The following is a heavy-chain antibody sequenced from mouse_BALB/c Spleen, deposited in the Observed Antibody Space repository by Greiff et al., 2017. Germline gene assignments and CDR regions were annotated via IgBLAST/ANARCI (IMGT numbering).Heavy chain of an antibody. CDR3: ARPDYAWFAY. Sequence: VQGVESGPGLVAPSQSLSITCTVSGFSLTSYGVHWVRQPPGKGLEWLGVIWAGGSTNYNSALMSRLSISKDNSKSQVFLKMNSLQTDDTAMYYCARPDYAWFAYWGQGTLVTVSA. CDR2: IWAGGST. D-gene: IGHD2-4*01. V-gene: IGHV2-9*02. CDR1: GFSLTSYG. J-gene: IGHJ3*01.